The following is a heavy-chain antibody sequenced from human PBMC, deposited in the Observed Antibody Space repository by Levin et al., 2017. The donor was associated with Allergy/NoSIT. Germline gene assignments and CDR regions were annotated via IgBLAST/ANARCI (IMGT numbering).Heavy chain of an antibody. J-gene: IGHJ4*02. CDR3: ARGPPPSSGDSSGYTTDY. CDR1: GGSFSGYY. CDR2: INHSGST. V-gene: IGHV4-34*01. Sequence: SETLSLTCAVYGGSFSGYYWSWIRQPPGKGLEWIGEINHSGSTNYNPSLKSRVTISVDTSKNQFSLKLSSVTAADTAVYYCARGPPPSSGDSSGYTTDYWGQGTLVTVSS. D-gene: IGHD3-22*01.